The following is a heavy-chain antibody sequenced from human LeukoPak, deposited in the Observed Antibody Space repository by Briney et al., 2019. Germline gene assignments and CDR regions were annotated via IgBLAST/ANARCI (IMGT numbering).Heavy chain of an antibody. V-gene: IGHV1-18*01. J-gene: IGHJ4*02. D-gene: IGHD2-2*01. CDR2: ISAYNGNT. CDR1: GYTFPSYG. CDR3: ARVQDRRDIVVVPAAI. Sequence: ASVKVSCKASGYTFPSYGISWVRQAPGQGLEWMGWISAYNGNTNYAQKLQGRVTMTTDTSTSTAHMELRSLRSDDTAVYYCARVQDRRDIVVVPAAIWGQGTLVTVSS.